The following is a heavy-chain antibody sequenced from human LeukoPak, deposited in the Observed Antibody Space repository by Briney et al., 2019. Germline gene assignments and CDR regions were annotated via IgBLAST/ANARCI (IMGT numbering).Heavy chain of an antibody. J-gene: IGHJ4*02. V-gene: IGHV3-21*01. CDR3: ARDLGDYYFDY. Sequence: GGSLRLSCAASGFTSSSYSMNWVRQDPGKGLEWVSSISSSSSYIYYADSVKGRFTISRDNAKNSLYLQMNSLRAEDTAVYYCARDLGDYYFDYWGQGTLVTVSS. D-gene: IGHD3-3*01. CDR1: GFTSSSYS. CDR2: ISSSSSYI.